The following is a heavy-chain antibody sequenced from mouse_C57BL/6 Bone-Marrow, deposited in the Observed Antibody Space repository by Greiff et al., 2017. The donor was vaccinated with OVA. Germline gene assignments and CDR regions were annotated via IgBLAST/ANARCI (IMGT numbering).Heavy chain of an antibody. CDR1: EYEFPSHD. CDR2: INSDGGST. CDR3: ARQLRTWFAC. J-gene: IGHJ3*01. V-gene: IGHV5-2*01. Sequence: EVQLVESGGGLVQPGESLKLSCESNEYEFPSHDMSWVRKTSEKRLELVAAINSDGGSTYYPDTMESRFFISRNNTNKTLYLQVSSLRSEDTALYYCARQLRTWFACWGQGTLVTVSA.